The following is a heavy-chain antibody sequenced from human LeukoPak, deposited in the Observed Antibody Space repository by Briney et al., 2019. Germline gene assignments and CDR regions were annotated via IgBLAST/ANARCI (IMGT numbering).Heavy chain of an antibody. D-gene: IGHD2-21*02. CDR3: ARDSRLLDAFDI. Sequence: NPSETLSLTCAVSGVSISSSSNYWGWLRQPPGQGLVWFGSIYYIGSTYYNTSLKSRVTISVDTSKNQFSLKLSSVTAADTAVYYCARDSRLLDAFDIWGQGTMVTVSS. CDR1: GVSISSSSNY. V-gene: IGHV4-39*07. CDR2: IYYIGST. J-gene: IGHJ3*02.